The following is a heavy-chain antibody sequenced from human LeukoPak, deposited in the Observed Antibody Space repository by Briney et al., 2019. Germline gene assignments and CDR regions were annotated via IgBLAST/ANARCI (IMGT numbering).Heavy chain of an antibody. CDR3: ASLYYGGNNFDY. CDR2: IYIGGST. D-gene: IGHD4-23*01. V-gene: IGHV3-66*01. CDR1: GFTFSSYG. Sequence: GGSLRLSCAASGFTFSSYGMSGVRQAPGKGLEWVSVIYIGGSTHYADSVKGRFTISRDNSKNTQYLQMNSLRAEDTAVYYCASLYYGGNNFDYWGQGTLVTVSS. J-gene: IGHJ4*02.